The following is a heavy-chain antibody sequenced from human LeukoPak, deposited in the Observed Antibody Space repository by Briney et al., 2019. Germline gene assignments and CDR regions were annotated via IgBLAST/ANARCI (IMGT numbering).Heavy chain of an antibody. V-gene: IGHV3-30-3*01. Sequence: GGSLRLSCAASGFTFSSYAMHWVRQAPGKGLDWVAVISYDGSNKYYADSVKGRFTISRDNSKNTLYLQMNSLRAEDTAVYYCARAGGFLLRYFDWLLHMLNDPWGQGTLVTVSS. CDR3: ARAGGFLLRYFDWLLHMLNDP. CDR2: ISYDGSNK. CDR1: GFTFSSYA. D-gene: IGHD3-9*01. J-gene: IGHJ5*02.